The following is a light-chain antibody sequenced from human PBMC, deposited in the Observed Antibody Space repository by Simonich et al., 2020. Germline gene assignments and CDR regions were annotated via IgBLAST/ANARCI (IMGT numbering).Light chain of an antibody. CDR1: QSVLYSSNNKNY. CDR3: QQYYSTPRT. Sequence: DIVMTQSQDSLAVSLGERATINCKSSQSVLYSSNNKNYLAWYQQKPGKPPKLLIYWASTRESGVPDRFSGSGSGTDFTLTISSLQAEDVAVYYCQQYYSTPRTFGQGTKVEIK. CDR2: WAS. J-gene: IGKJ1*01. V-gene: IGKV4-1*01.